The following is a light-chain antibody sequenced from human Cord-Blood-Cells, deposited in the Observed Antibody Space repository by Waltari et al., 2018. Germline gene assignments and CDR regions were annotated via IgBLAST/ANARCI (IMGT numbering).Light chain of an antibody. CDR1: QSVSSN. CDR2: GAS. Sequence: EIVKPQSPDTLSVSPGQRATHSCRHSQSVSSNLAWYQQKPGQATSILLYGASTRATGSPARFSGSGSGTAFTLTISSMQSEDFAVYYCQQYNNWPPYTFGQGTKVEIK. V-gene: IGKV3-15*01. CDR3: QQYNNWPPYT. J-gene: IGKJ2*01.